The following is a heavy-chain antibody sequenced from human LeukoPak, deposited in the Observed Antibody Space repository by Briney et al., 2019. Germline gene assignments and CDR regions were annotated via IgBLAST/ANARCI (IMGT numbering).Heavy chain of an antibody. V-gene: IGHV3-23*01. D-gene: IGHD3-10*01. CDR1: GFTFSSYA. CDR2: ISGSGGST. J-gene: IGHJ3*02. Sequence: GGSLRLSCAASGFTFSSYAMSWVRQAPGKGLEWVSAISGSGGSTYYADSVKGRFTISRDNAKNSLYLQMNSLRAEDTAVYYCAREGLRLLWFGELSAFDIWGQGTMVTVSS. CDR3: AREGLRLLWFGELSAFDI.